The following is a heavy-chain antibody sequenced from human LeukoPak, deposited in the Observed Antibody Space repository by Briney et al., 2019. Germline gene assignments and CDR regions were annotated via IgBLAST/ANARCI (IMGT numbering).Heavy chain of an antibody. J-gene: IGHJ4*02. CDR3: ARVVAHFDY. CDR2: IDHSGNT. V-gene: IGHV4-34*01. Sequence: PSETLSLTCAVYDGSLSGYYWTWIRQPPGKGLEWIGEIDHSGNTNYNPSLKSRFTISVDTSKNQFSLNLSSVTAADTAVYYCARVVAHFDYWGQGTLVTVSS. CDR1: DGSLSGYY. D-gene: IGHD2-15*01.